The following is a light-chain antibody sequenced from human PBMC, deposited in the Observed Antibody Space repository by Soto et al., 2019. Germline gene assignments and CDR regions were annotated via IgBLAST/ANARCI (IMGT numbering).Light chain of an antibody. J-gene: IGLJ1*01. CDR1: SSDIGGYNF. Sequence: QSALTQPPSVSGSPGQTITISCTGTSSDIGGYNFVSWYQHHPGKAPKLLIHDFSNRASGVSSRFSGSKSGNTASLTISGLQAEDEADYYCNSYRTVSTYVFGTGTKLTVL. CDR2: DFS. CDR3: NSYRTVSTYV. V-gene: IGLV2-14*03.